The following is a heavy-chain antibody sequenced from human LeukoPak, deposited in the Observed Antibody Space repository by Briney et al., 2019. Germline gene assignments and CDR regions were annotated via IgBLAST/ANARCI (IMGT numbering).Heavy chain of an antibody. CDR3: ASVHYYGMEV. D-gene: IGHD2-8*01. J-gene: IGHJ6*02. CDR1: GFTFSDYY. V-gene: IGHV3-11*01. Sequence: GGSLRLSCAASGFTFSDYYMSWIRQAPGKGLEWVSYISSSGRIIYYADSVKGRFSISRDNAKNSLFLQMNSLRAEDTAVYYCASVHYYGMEVWGQGTTVTVSS. CDR2: ISSSGRII.